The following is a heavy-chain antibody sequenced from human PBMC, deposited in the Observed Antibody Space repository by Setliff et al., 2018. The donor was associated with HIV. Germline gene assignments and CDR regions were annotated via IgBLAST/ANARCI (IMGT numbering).Heavy chain of an antibody. Sequence: ASVKVSCKASGYTFTSYGMSWVRQAPGQGLEWMGWINTYTGNPTYAQDFTGRFVFSLDTSVSTAYLQISSLKAEDIAVYYCARDGYYYDSSGPAVPMPGDLGYWGQGTLVTVSS. D-gene: IGHD3-22*01. CDR2: INTYTGNP. V-gene: IGHV7-4-1*02. CDR3: ARDGYYYDSSGPAVPMPGDLGY. CDR1: GYTFTSYG. J-gene: IGHJ4*02.